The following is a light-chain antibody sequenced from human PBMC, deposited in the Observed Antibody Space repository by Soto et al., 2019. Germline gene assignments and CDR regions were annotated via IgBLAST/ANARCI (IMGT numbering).Light chain of an antibody. CDR3: QQYGNSAIN. Sequence: EIVLTQSPSTLALSPVRTATLSFMASQSVSSAYSAWYQQKPGQAPRLLIYGVSTRATGIADRFSGSGSGTDFTLTISRLEPEDFAVYYCQQYGNSAINFGQGTRLEIK. CDR1: QSVSSAY. V-gene: IGKV3-20*01. J-gene: IGKJ5*01. CDR2: GVS.